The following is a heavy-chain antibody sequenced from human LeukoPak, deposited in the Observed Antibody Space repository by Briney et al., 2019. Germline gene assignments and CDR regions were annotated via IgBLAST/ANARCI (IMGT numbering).Heavy chain of an antibody. J-gene: IGHJ4*02. V-gene: IGHV1-2*02. CDR2: INPKSGGT. CDR3: ARDFGGNGYDVIDY. CDR1: GYTFTDYY. Sequence: ASVKVSCKASGYTFTDYYMHWVRQAPGQGLEWMGWINPKSGGTNFAQRFQGRVTMTRDTSISTLYMELNRLRSDDTAVYYCARDFGGNGYDVIDYWGQGSLVTVSS. D-gene: IGHD5-12*01.